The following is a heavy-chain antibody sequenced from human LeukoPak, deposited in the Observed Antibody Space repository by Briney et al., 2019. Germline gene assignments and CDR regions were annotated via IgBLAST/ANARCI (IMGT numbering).Heavy chain of an antibody. D-gene: IGHD3-16*02. CDR2: ISGSGSST. J-gene: IGHJ4*02. CDR3: AKDLWGASYHY. Sequence: WVSAISGSGSSTSYADSVKGRFTISRDNSKNTLYLQMNSLRAEDTAVYYCAKDLWGASYHYWGQGTLVTVSS. V-gene: IGHV3-23*01.